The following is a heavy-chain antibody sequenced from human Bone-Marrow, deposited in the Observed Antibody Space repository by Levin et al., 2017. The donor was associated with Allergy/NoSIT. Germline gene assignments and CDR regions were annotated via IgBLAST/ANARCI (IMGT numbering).Heavy chain of an antibody. V-gene: IGHV4-39*01. CDR2: IYYSGST. J-gene: IGHJ3*02. CDR1: GGSISSSSYY. D-gene: IGHD3-10*01. CDR3: ARCYGSGSYYPNDAFDI. Sequence: ESLKISCTVSGGSISSSSYYWGWIRQPPGKGLEWIGSIYYSGSTYYNPSLKSRVTISVDTSKNQFSLKLSSVTAADTAVYYCARCYGSGSYYPNDAFDIWGQGTMVTVSS.